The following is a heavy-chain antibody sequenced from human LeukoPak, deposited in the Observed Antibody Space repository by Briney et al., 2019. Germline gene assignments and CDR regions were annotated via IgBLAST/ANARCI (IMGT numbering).Heavy chain of an antibody. CDR1: GFIFSRYW. Sequence: GGSLRLSCAASGFIFSRYWMSWVRQAPRKGLEWVANIKQDGSEKYYVDSVKGRFTISRDNAKNSLYLQMNYLRAEDTAVYYCARDSSTSYYYYYYGMDVWGQGTTVTVSS. CDR3: ARDSSTSYYYYYYGMDV. D-gene: IGHD2-2*01. V-gene: IGHV3-7*03. J-gene: IGHJ6*02. CDR2: IKQDGSEK.